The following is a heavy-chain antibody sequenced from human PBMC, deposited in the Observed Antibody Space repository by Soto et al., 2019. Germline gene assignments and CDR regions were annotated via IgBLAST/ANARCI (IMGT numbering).Heavy chain of an antibody. J-gene: IGHJ4*02. CDR1: GFTFTRYW. CDR3: VRDFQGIYAYGPFDY. Sequence: VSLRHCYAASGFTFTRYWMSWVRQAPGKGLEWVANIKQDGSENYYVDSVRGRFTISRDNAKNSLYLQMNSLRAEDTAVYYCVRDFQGIYAYGPFDYWGQGTLVTVSS. V-gene: IGHV3-7*03. CDR2: IKQDGSEN. D-gene: IGHD3-16*01.